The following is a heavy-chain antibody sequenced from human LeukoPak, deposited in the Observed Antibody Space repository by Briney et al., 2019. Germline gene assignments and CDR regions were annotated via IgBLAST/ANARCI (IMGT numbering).Heavy chain of an antibody. Sequence: PGGSLRLSCRASGFIFSDYYLSWIRQAPGKGLEWLSYINSSGSITDYADSVKGRFTISRDNAKNSVYLQMTSLRTEDTAVYYCARATRGGVGASSYWGQGTLVT. CDR3: ARATRGGVGASSY. CDR2: INSSGSIT. J-gene: IGHJ4*02. CDR1: GFIFSDYY. D-gene: IGHD1-26*01. V-gene: IGHV3-11*01.